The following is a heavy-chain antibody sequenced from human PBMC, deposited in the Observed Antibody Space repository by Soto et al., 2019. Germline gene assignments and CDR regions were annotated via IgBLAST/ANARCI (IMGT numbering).Heavy chain of an antibody. CDR2: IYGDDDK. CDR1: GFSLTTSGVG. Sequence: QITLNESGPALVKPTQTLTLTCTFSGFSLTTSGVGVHWLRQPPGKALEWLAVIYGDDDKRYNPSLETRLTITKDNSKNQVVLTMTNMDPLDTATYYCAHNPSYSTYWYIRDDWFDPWGQGTLVTVSS. D-gene: IGHD6-13*01. V-gene: IGHV2-5*02. J-gene: IGHJ5*02. CDR3: AHNPSYSTYWYIRDDWFDP.